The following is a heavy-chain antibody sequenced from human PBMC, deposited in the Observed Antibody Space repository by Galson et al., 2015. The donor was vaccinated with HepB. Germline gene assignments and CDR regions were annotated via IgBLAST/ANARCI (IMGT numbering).Heavy chain of an antibody. CDR2: IWYDGSNK. CDR3: ARDKGQQLVLRY. V-gene: IGHV3-33*01. CDR1: GFTFSSYG. Sequence: SLRLSCAASGFTFSSYGMHWVRQAPGKGLEWVAVIWYDGSNKYYADSVKGRFTISRDNSKNTLYLQMNSLRAEDTAVYYCARDKGQQLVLRYWGQGTLVTVSS. D-gene: IGHD6-13*01. J-gene: IGHJ4*02.